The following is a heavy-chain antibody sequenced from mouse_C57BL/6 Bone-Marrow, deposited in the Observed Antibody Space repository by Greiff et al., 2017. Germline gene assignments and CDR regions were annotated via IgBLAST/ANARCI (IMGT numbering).Heavy chain of an antibody. Sequence: QVQLQQPGAELVKPGASVKLSCKASGYTFTSYWMQWVKQRPGQGLEWIGEIDPSDSYTNYNQKFKGKATLTIDTYSSTAYMQLSSLTTEDSAVYDCALDGVPWFAYWGQGTLVTVSA. CDR3: ALDGVPWFAY. V-gene: IGHV1-50*01. CDR1: GYTFTSYW. J-gene: IGHJ3*01. CDR2: IDPSDSYT.